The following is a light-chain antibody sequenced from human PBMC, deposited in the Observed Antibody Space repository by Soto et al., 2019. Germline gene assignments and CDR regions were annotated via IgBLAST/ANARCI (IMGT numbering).Light chain of an antibody. Sequence: DIQMTQSPSSLSASVGDRVTITCRASEIINTYLNWYQQKPGKAPKLLIYAASSLQSGVPSRFSGSGSGTDFPPTSSRLHPEDFATYYCQQSYTTPTFGPGTKVEI. CDR2: AAS. CDR1: EIINTY. CDR3: QQSYTTPT. J-gene: IGKJ1*01. V-gene: IGKV1-39*01.